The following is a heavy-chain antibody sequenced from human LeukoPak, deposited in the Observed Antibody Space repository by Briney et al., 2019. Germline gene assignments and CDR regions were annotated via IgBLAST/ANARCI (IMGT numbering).Heavy chain of an antibody. D-gene: IGHD6-13*01. V-gene: IGHV3-53*04. CDR3: ARDHLAAAGPYYGMDV. J-gene: IGHJ6*02. Sequence: GGSLRLSCAASGFTVSSNYMSWVRQAPGKGLEWVSVIYSGGSTYYADSVKGRFTIYRHNSKNTLYLQMNSLRAEDTAVYYCARDHLAAAGPYYGMDVWGQGTTVTVSS. CDR2: IYSGGST. CDR1: GFTVSSNY.